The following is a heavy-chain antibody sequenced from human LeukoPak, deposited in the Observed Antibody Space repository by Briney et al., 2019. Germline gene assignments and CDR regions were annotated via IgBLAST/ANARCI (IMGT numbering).Heavy chain of an antibody. CDR1: GFTFSSYG. D-gene: IGHD2-2*01. CDR2: IRYDGSNK. V-gene: IGHV3-30*02. CDR3: ARGLIVVVPHLSVDAFDI. Sequence: GGSLRLSCAASGFTFSSYGMHWVRQAPGKGLEWVAFIRYDGSNKYYADSVKGRFTISRDNSKNTLYLQMNSLRAEDTAVYYCARGLIVVVPHLSVDAFDIWGQGTMVTVSS. J-gene: IGHJ3*02.